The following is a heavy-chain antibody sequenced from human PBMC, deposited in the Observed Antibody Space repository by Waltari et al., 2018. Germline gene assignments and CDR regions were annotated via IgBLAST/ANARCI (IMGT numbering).Heavy chain of an antibody. J-gene: IGHJ4*02. V-gene: IGHV3-23*01. Sequence: DVRLSESGGGLAQPGGSLRLSCVASEFTLSNSAMSWVRQAPGKGLEWVSELVRSGLGTPYADSVKGRFAISRDNAKNTLYLQMNSLRAEDTAVYYCAKCEMYDSGWCAFFRYWGQRTLVTVSS. D-gene: IGHD6-19*01. CDR1: EFTLSNSA. CDR2: LVRSGLGT. CDR3: AKCEMYDSGWCAFFRY.